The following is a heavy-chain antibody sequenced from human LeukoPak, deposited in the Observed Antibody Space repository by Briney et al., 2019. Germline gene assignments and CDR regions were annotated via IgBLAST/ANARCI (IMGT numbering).Heavy chain of an antibody. V-gene: IGHV4-59*11. CDR2: IYYSGST. J-gene: IGHJ5*02. CDR1: GGSFSGHY. Sequence: SETLSLTCAVSGGSFSGHYWNWIRQPPGKGLEWIGYIYYSGSTNYNPSLKSRVTISVDTPKNQFSLKLSSVTAADTAVYYCARDRYYYGSGSYRWFDPWGQGTLVTVSS. D-gene: IGHD3-10*01. CDR3: ARDRYYYGSGSYRWFDP.